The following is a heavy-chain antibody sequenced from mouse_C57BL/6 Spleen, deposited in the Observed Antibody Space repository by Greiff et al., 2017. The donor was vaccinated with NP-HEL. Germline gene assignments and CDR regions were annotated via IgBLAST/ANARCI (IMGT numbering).Heavy chain of an antibody. CDR1: GFTFSDYG. D-gene: IGHD2-3*01. CDR2: ISNLAYSI. Sequence: EVQVVESGGGLVQPGGSLKLSCAASGFTFSDYGMAWVRQAPRKGPEWVAFISNLAYSIYYADTVTGRFTISRENAKNTLYLEMSSLRSEDTAMYYCARLYDGYSWYFDVWGTGTTVTVSS. CDR3: ARLYDGYSWYFDV. V-gene: IGHV5-15*01. J-gene: IGHJ1*03.